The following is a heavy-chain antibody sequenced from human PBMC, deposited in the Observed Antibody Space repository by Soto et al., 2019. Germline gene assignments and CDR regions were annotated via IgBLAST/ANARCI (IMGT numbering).Heavy chain of an antibody. Sequence: EVPLVESGGGLVQPGGSLRLSFLPSGFTFSSYSMVWVRQAPGKGLEWVSYIFVTSATIYYADSVKGRFTVSRDNAQNSLFLLMNSLRAEDTAVYYCARDKDWAFDYWGQGTLVTVSS. CDR3: ARDKDWAFDY. J-gene: IGHJ4*02. D-gene: IGHD3-9*01. CDR1: GFTFSSYS. CDR2: IFVTSATI. V-gene: IGHV3-48*04.